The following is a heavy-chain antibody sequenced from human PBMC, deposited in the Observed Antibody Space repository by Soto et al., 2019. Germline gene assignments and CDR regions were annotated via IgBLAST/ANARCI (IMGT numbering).Heavy chain of an antibody. CDR3: ARVGATGWVVNGREYFDY. V-gene: IGHV3-11*01. Sequence: GGSLRLSCAVSGFPFSNYYMSWIRQAPGKGLEWLADISSSFVSMHYADSVKDRFSISRDNANNSLFLQMNSLRADDTAVYYCARVGATGWVVNGREYFDYWGQGAPVTVSS. CDR1: GFPFSNYY. J-gene: IGHJ4*02. D-gene: IGHD3-9*01. CDR2: ISSSFVSM.